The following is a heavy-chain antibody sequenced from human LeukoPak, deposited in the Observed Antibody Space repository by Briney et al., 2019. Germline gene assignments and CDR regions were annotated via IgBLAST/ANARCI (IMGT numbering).Heavy chain of an antibody. V-gene: IGHV5-51*01. CDR2: VYPGDSDT. J-gene: IGHJ4*02. CDR3: ARRSGARSAAVAADY. CDR1: GDSFTSYW. Sequence: GESLKISCKDSGDSFTSYWIGWVRQMPGKGLEWMGIVYPGDSDTRYSLSFQGQVIISADKSINTAYLQWSSLKASDTGIYYCARRSGARSAAVAADYWGQGTLVTVSS. D-gene: IGHD6-19*01.